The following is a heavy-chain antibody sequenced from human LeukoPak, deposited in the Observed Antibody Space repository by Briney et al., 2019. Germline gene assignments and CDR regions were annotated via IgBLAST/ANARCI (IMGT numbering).Heavy chain of an antibody. CDR3: ARRGYSYDNDAFDI. J-gene: IGHJ3*02. CDR2: IYPGDSDT. Sequence: GESLKISCTGSGYSFSNYWIAWVRQMPGKGLEWMGIIYPGDSDTRYNPSFQGQVTISADKSISAAYLQWTSLKASDTAMYYCARRGYSYDNDAFDIWGQGTMVTVSS. V-gene: IGHV5-51*01. CDR1: GYSFSNYW. D-gene: IGHD5-18*01.